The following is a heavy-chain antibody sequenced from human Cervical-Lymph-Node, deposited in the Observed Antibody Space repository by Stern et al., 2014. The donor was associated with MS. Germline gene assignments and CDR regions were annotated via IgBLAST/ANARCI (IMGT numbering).Heavy chain of an antibody. CDR1: GFTFSSYG. CDR3: ARGSSGWPPDAFDI. Sequence: QVQLVESGGGVVQPGRSLRLSCAASGFTFSSYGMHWVRQAPGKGLEWVAVIWYDGSNKYYADSVKGRFTISRDNSKNTLYLQMNSLRAEDTAVYYCARGSSGWPPDAFDIWGQGTMVTVSS. J-gene: IGHJ3*02. V-gene: IGHV3-33*01. CDR2: IWYDGSNK. D-gene: IGHD6-19*01.